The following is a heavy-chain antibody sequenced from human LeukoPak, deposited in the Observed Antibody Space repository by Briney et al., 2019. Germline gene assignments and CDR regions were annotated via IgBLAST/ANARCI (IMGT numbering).Heavy chain of an antibody. D-gene: IGHD1-26*01. CDR1: GGSISSGGYY. J-gene: IGHJ3*02. CDR2: IYHSGST. CDR3: ARGGATGAFDI. Sequence: PSETLSLTCTVSGGSISSGGYYWSWIRQPPGKGLEWIGEIYHSGSTNYNPSLKSRVTISVDKSKNQFSLKLSSVTAVDTAVYYCARGGATGAFDIWGQGTMVTVSS. V-gene: IGHV4-39*07.